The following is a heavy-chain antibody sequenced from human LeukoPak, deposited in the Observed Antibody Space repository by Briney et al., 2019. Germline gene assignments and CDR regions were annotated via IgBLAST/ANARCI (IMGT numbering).Heavy chain of an antibody. CDR3: ARGYSGSSQPFEY. Sequence: GGSLRLSCAASGFTFSSYTMNWVRQAPGKGLEWVSSISGNGNYIFYADSVRGRFTISRDNAKNSLYLQLNSLRAEDTAVYYCARGYSGSSQPFEYWGQGTPVTVSS. CDR1: GFTFSSYT. CDR2: ISGNGNYI. J-gene: IGHJ4*02. D-gene: IGHD6-6*01. V-gene: IGHV3-21*01.